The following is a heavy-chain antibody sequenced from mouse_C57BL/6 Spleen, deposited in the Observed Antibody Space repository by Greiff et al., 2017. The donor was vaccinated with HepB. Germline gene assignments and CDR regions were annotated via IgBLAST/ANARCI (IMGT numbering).Heavy chain of an antibody. CDR3: ARDIYYGYGGPV. Sequence: LEWIGRIDPNSGGTKYNEKFKSKATLTVDKPSSTAYMQLSSLTSEDSAVYYCARDIYYGYGGPVWGTGTTVTVSS. J-gene: IGHJ1*03. D-gene: IGHD2-2*01. V-gene: IGHV1-72*01. CDR2: IDPNSGGT.